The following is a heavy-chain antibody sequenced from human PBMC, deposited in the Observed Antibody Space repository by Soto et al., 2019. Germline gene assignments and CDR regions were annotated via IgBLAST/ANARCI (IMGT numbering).Heavy chain of an antibody. CDR3: ARDGLNGDYERDYYYYYGMDV. CDR1: GYTFTSYG. V-gene: IGHV1-18*01. J-gene: IGHJ6*02. D-gene: IGHD4-17*01. Sequence: GASVKVSCKASGYTFTSYGISWVRQAPGQGLEWMGWISAYSGNTNYAQKLQGRVTMTTDTSTSTAYMELRSLRSDDTAVYYCARDGLNGDYERDYYYYYGMDVWGQGTTATVSS. CDR2: ISAYSGNT.